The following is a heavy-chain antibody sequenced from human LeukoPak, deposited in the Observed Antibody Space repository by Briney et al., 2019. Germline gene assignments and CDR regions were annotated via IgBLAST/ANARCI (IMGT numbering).Heavy chain of an antibody. CDR1: GYSISSGYY. Sequence: SETLSLTFTVSGYSISSGYYWGWIRQPPGKGLEWIGSIYHSGRTYYNPSLKSRVTISLDMSKNQFSLKVGSVTAADTAVYYCARNHYFGSGSYYDPQNWFDPWGQGTLVTVSS. J-gene: IGHJ5*02. D-gene: IGHD3-10*01. V-gene: IGHV4-38-2*02. CDR3: ARNHYFGSGSYYDPQNWFDP. CDR2: IYHSGRT.